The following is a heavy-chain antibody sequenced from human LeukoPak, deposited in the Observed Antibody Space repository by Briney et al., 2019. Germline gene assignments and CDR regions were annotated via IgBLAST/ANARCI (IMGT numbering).Heavy chain of an antibody. CDR1: GGSISSGGYY. Sequence: SETLSLTCTVSGGSISSGGYYWSWIRQPPGKGLEWIGEINHSGSTNYNPSLKSRVTISVDTSKNQFSLKLSSVTAADTAVYYCARSQYDFWSGYYDRRFDPWGQGTLVTVSS. CDR3: ARSQYDFWSGYYDRRFDP. V-gene: IGHV4-39*07. CDR2: INHSGST. J-gene: IGHJ5*02. D-gene: IGHD3-3*01.